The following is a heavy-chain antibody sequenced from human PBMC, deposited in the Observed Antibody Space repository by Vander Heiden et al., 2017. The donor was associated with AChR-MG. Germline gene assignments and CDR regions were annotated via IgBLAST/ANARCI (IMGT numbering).Heavy chain of an antibody. Sequence: HVQLVQSGSELRKPGASVKVSCKACRYTFTSYAMNWVRQAPGEGLEWMGWINTNTGNPTYAQGFSGRGAVSLDTSVSTAYLQIRSLKADDTALHYGASPFLKPAVRYYYYYGMDVWWQGSTVTVAS. CDR1: RYTFTSYA. CDR2: INTNTGNP. J-gene: IGHJ6*01. D-gene: IGHD2-2*01. CDR3: ASPFLKPAVRYYYYYGMDV. V-gene: IGHV7-4-1*02.